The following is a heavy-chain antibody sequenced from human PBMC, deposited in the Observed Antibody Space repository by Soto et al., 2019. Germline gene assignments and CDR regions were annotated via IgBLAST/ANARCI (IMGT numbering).Heavy chain of an antibody. CDR2: ISGSGGST. Sequence: GGSLRLSCAASGFTVSSNYMSWVRQAPGKGLEWVSAISGSGGSTYYADSVKGRFTISRDNSKNTLYLQMNSLRAEDTAVYYCAKDSVYYYDSSGYYPDYWGQGTLVTVSS. V-gene: IGHV3-23*01. J-gene: IGHJ4*02. CDR1: GFTVSSNY. D-gene: IGHD3-22*01. CDR3: AKDSVYYYDSSGYYPDY.